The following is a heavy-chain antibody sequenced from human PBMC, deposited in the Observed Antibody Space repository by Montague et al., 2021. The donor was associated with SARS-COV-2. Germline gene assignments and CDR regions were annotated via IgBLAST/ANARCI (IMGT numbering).Heavy chain of an antibody. J-gene: IGHJ4*02. CDR2: PYLRKMRKS. CDR3: VRGIEAAGSYDY. CDR1: GDSVAEISRR. V-gene: IGHV6-1*01. Sequence: CAISGDSVAEISRRSEEHTYEPQTHFYFLGRPYLRKMRKSDNARXVKSRIAINPDTSKNQFSLQLSSVTPEDTALYYCVRGIEAAGSYDYWGQGTLVTVSS. D-gene: IGHD6-13*01.